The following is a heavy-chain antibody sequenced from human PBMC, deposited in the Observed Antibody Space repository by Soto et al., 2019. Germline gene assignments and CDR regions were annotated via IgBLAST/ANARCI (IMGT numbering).Heavy chain of an antibody. J-gene: IGHJ4*02. D-gene: IGHD1-26*01. CDR3: TRLGIQNPGDSPDY. CDR2: IRSKANSYAT. CDR1: GFTFSGSA. Sequence: EVQLVESGGGLVQPGGSLKLSCAASGFTFSGSAMHWVRQASGKGLEWVGRIRSKANSYATAYAASVKGRFTISRDDSKNTAYLQMNSLKTEDTAVYYCTRLGIQNPGDSPDYWGQGTLVTVSS. V-gene: IGHV3-73*01.